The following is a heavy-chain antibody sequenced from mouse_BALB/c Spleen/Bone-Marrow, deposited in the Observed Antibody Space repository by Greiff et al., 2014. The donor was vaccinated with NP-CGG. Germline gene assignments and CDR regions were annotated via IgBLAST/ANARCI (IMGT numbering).Heavy chain of an antibody. Sequence: DLVKPGASVKLSCKASGYTFTNYWINWIKQRPGQGLEWIGRIAPGSGSTYYNEMFKGKTTLTVDTSSSTAYIQLSGLSSEDSDVYFCARERYGYDGWYFDVWGAGTTVTVSS. D-gene: IGHD2-2*01. V-gene: IGHV1S41*01. CDR3: ARERYGYDGWYFDV. CDR2: IAPGSGST. CDR1: GYTFTNYW. J-gene: IGHJ1*01.